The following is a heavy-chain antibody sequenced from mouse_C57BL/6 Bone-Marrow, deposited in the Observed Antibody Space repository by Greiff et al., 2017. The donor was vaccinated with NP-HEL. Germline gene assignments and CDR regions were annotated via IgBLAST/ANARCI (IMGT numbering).Heavy chain of an antibody. CDR1: GFSLNSYA. V-gene: IGHV2-9-1*01. D-gene: IGHD2-5*01. Sequence: VQLQQSGPCLVAPSQSLSITFTVSGFSLNSYALSWVRQPPGKGLEWLGVIWTGGGTNYNSALKSRLSISKDNSKSQVFLKMNSLQTDDTARYYCASLYSNYWYFDVWGTGTTVTVSS. J-gene: IGHJ1*03. CDR3: ASLYSNYWYFDV. CDR2: IWTGGGT.